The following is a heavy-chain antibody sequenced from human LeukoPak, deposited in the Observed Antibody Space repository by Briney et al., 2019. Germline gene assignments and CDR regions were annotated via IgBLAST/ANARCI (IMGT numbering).Heavy chain of an antibody. CDR3: ARDCGITMVRGADY. CDR1: GFTFSSYG. D-gene: IGHD3-10*01. Sequence: GGSLRLSCAASGFTFSSYGMHWVRQAPGKGMEWVAVIWYDGSNKYYADSVKGRFTISRDNSKNTLYLQMNSLRAEDTAVYYCARDCGITMVRGADYWGQGTLVTVSS. J-gene: IGHJ4*02. CDR2: IWYDGSNK. V-gene: IGHV3-33*01.